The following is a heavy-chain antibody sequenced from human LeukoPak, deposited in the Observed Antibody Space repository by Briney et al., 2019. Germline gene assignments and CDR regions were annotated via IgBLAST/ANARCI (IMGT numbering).Heavy chain of an antibody. V-gene: IGHV1-18*01. CDR2: ISGYNGNT. CDR3: ARSLNYYSGYYQLYDY. D-gene: IGHD5-12*01. Sequence: ASVKVSCKTSGYTFSNFGISWVRQAPGQGLEWMGWISGYNGNTKYAQKFQGRVTMTTDTSTTTAYIELRSLRSDDTAVYYCARSLNYYSGYYQLYDYWGQGTLVTVSS. J-gene: IGHJ4*02. CDR1: GYTFSNFG.